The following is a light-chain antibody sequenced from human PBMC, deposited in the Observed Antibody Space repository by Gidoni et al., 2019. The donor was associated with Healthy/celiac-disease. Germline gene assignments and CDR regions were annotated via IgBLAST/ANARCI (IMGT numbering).Light chain of an antibody. V-gene: IGLV1-40*01. CDR2: GNS. CDR3: QSYDSSLSVV. Sequence: QSVLPQPPSVSGAPGQRVPISCTGTSSNTGAGYDVHWYQQLPGTAPKLLIYGNSNRPSGVPDRFSGAKSGTSASRAITGLQAEDEADYYCQSYDSSLSVVFGGGTKLTVL. CDR1: SSNTGAGYD. J-gene: IGLJ2*01.